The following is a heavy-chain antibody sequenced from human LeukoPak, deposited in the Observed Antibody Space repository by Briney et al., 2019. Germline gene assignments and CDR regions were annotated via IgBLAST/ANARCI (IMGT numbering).Heavy chain of an antibody. J-gene: IGHJ4*02. CDR1: GFTFSSYA. CDR3: ARDLLGGPGDY. CDR2: ISSSSSYI. Sequence: GGSLRLSCAASGFTFSSYAMSWVRQAPGKGLEWVSSISSSSSYIYYADSVKGRFTISRDNAKNSLYLQMNSLRAEDTAVYCCARDLLGGPGDYWGQGTLVTVSS. D-gene: IGHD7-27*01. V-gene: IGHV3-21*01.